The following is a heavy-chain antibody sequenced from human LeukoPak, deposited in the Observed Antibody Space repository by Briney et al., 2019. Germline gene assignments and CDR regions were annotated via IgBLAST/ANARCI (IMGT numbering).Heavy chain of an antibody. CDR2: ISWNSGSI. V-gene: IGHV3-9*01. D-gene: IGHD6-6*01. Sequence: PGGSLRLSCAASGFTFDDYAMHWVRHAPGKGLEWVSGISWNSGSIGYADSVKGRFTISRDNAKNSLYLQMNSLRAEDTALYYCAKSKEYSSSSAFDYWGQGTLVTVSS. CDR3: AKSKEYSSSSAFDY. J-gene: IGHJ4*02. CDR1: GFTFDDYA.